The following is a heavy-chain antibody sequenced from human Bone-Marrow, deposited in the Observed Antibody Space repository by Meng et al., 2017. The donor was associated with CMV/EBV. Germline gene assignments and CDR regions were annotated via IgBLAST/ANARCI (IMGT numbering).Heavy chain of an antibody. CDR1: GFTFSSYD. D-gene: IGHD6-6*01. CDR3: ARDHARSSLFEP. CDR2: IGTTGDT. V-gene: IGHV3-13*01. J-gene: IGHJ5*02. Sequence: GGSLRLSCAAAGFTFSSYDFHWVRQDTGKGLEWVSAIGTTGDTYYPDSVRGRFSISRDNAKNSRYLQMNSLRAEDTAVYYCARDHARSSLFEPWGQGTLVTVSS.